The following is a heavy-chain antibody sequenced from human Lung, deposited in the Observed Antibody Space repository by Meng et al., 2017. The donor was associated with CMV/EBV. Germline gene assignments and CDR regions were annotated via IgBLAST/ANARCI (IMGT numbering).Heavy chain of an antibody. V-gene: IGHV3-30*04. Sequence: SCAASGFTFNTYAMHWVRQAPGKVLEWVAVISYDGSNKYTADSVQGRLTISRDNSKNNLYLQMNSLTVEDTAVYYCVRDQGGESMIAVLIERFGRDVWXQGTTVTVSS. CDR3: VRDQGGESMIAVLIERFGRDV. CDR1: GFTFNTYA. CDR2: ISYDGSNK. J-gene: IGHJ6*02. D-gene: IGHD3-22*01.